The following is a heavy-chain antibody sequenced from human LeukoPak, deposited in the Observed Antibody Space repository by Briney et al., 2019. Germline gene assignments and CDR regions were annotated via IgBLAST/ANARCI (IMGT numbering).Heavy chain of an antibody. D-gene: IGHD6-13*01. Sequence: SETLSLTCAVYGGSFSGYYWSWIRQPPGKGLEWIGEINHSGSTNYNPSLKSRVTISVDTSKNQFSLKLSSVTAADTAVYYCARGDGIAAAGGSYSDYWGQGTLVTVSS. CDR3: ARGDGIAAAGGSYSDY. CDR2: INHSGST. J-gene: IGHJ4*02. CDR1: GGSFSGYY. V-gene: IGHV4-34*01.